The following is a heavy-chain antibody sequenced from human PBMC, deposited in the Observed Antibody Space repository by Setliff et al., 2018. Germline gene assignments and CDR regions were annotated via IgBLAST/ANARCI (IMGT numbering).Heavy chain of an antibody. V-gene: IGHV4-39*01. CDR3: AGHRPTLPFDD. D-gene: IGHD2-15*01. Sequence: PSETLSLTCSVSGGSISNSDFYWDWIRQPPGRGLEWIGRVYYTGGTYYNPSLRSRVAISVDTSKNQFSLKLSSVTAADTSVYYCAGHRPTLPFDDWGQGALVTVSS. J-gene: IGHJ4*02. CDR1: GGSISNSDFY. CDR2: VYYTGGT.